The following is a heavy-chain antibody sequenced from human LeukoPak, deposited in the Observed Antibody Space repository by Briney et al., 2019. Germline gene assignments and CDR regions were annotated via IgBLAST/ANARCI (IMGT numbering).Heavy chain of an antibody. D-gene: IGHD3-3*01. CDR3: ARGSRLGVVERDAFDI. CDR2: IGTEGDT. Sequence: PGGSLRLSCAASGFTFSSYDMHWVRQAIGKGLEWVSAIGTEGDTYYSGSVRGRFTISRENDKNSLYLQMSSLRAGDAAVYYCARGSRLGVVERDAFDIWGQGTMVTVSS. CDR1: GFTFSSYD. J-gene: IGHJ3*02. V-gene: IGHV3-13*01.